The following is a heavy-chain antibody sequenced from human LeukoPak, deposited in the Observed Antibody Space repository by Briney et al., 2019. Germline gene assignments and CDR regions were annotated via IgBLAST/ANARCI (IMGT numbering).Heavy chain of an antibody. CDR1: GFTFGDNA. CDR2: IRSKTYGETT. D-gene: IGHD6-19*01. Sequence: GRSLRLSCTASGFTFGDNAMTWVRQAPGRGLEWVGFIRSKTYGETTEYAASVKGRFTISRDDSKSIAYLQMNSLKSEGTAVYYCTRGIAKTGMNCWGQGTLVTVSS. J-gene: IGHJ4*02. V-gene: IGHV3-49*04. CDR3: TRGIAKTGMNC.